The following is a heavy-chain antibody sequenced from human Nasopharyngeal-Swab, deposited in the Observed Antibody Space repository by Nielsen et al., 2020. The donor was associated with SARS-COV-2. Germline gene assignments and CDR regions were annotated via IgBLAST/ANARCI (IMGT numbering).Heavy chain of an antibody. CDR2: LYYSGSN. CDR3: ARGGAARPGFEY. J-gene: IGHJ4*02. V-gene: IGHV4-31*02. Sequence: REPRGNGLGWSGYLYYSGSNYYNPSLKSRVTISVDTSKNQFSLKLSSVTAADTAVYYCARGGAARPGFEYWGQGPLGTVSS. D-gene: IGHD6-6*01.